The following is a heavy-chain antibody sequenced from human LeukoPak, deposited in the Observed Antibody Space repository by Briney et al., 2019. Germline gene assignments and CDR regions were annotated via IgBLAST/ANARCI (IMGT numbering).Heavy chain of an antibody. CDR3: ARFYYYGSGSYLNWFDP. CDR1: GGSIRSYY. V-gene: IGHV4-59*01. Sequence: SETLSLTCTVSGGSIRSYYWSWIRQPPGKGLEWIGYIYYSGSTHYNPSLKSRVTISGDTSKNQFSLKLSSVTAADTAVYYCARFYYYGSGSYLNWFDPWGQGTLVTVSS. J-gene: IGHJ5*02. CDR2: IYYSGST. D-gene: IGHD3-10*01.